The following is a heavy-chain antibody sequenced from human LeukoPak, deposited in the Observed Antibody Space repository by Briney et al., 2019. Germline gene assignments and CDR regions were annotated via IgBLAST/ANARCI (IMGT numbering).Heavy chain of an antibody. CDR2: IYYSGST. CDR1: GGPISSSSYY. D-gene: IGHD2-15*01. V-gene: IGHV4-39*01. J-gene: IGHJ6*03. Sequence: SETLSLTCTVSGGPISSSSYYWGWIRQPPGKGLEWIGSIYYSGSTYYNPSLKSRVTISVDTSKNQFSLKLSSVTAADTAVYYCARVYCSGGSCSEWYYYYYYMDVWGKGTTVTVSS. CDR3: ARVYCSGGSCSEWYYYYYYMDV.